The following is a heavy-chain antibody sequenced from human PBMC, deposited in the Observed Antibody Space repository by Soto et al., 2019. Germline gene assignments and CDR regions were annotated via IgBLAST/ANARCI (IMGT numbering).Heavy chain of an antibody. J-gene: IGHJ6*02. V-gene: IGHV4-31*03. Sequence: PSETLSLTCPFSGYSISSNGYYWSWIRQHPGKGLEWIGYIHYSGSTYYNPSLKSRVTLSLDTSKKQFSLKLSSVTAADTDRILSSSNYYYYGMDVWGQGTTVTVSS. CDR3: SSNYYYYGMDV. D-gene: IGHD6-6*01. CDR2: IHYSGST. CDR1: GYSISSNGYY.